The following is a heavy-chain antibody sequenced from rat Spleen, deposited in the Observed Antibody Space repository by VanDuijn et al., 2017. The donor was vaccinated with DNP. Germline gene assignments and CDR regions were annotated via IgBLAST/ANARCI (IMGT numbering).Heavy chain of an antibody. D-gene: IGHD1-12*03. CDR3: ASVYDGYPPYAMDA. CDR2: ISTSGRKT. J-gene: IGHJ4*01. CDR1: GFTFSNYD. V-gene: IGHV5-25*01. Sequence: EVQLVESGGGLVQPGRSMKLSCAVSGFTFSNYDMAWVRQAPRKGLEWVTTISTSGRKTYYPDSVKGRFTISRDNTKNILYLQMNSLTSEDTATYYCASVYDGYPPYAMDAWGQGTSVTVSS.